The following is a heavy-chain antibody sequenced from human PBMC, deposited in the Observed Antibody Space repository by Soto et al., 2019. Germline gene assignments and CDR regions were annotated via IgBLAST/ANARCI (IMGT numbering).Heavy chain of an antibody. Sequence: PGGSLRLSCAASGFTFSSYAMSWVRQAPGKGLEWVSAISVTGGSTYYADSVKGRFTISRDNSKNTLYLQMNSLRAEDTPVYYCARDGRETTAYHYYGMEVWGQGTTVTASS. CDR1: GFTFSSYA. CDR3: ARDGRETTAYHYYGMEV. J-gene: IGHJ6*02. CDR2: ISVTGGST. D-gene: IGHD1-26*01. V-gene: IGHV3-23*01.